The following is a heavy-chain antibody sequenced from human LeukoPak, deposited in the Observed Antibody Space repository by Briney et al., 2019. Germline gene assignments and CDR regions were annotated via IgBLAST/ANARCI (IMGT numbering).Heavy chain of an antibody. CDR2: ISGSGGST. D-gene: IGHD6-19*01. Sequence: GGSLRLSCAASGFTFSSYAMSWVRQAPGKGLEWVSAISGSGGSTYYADSVKGRFTISRDNSKNTLYLQMNSLRAEDTAVYYCARDNSGRNYFEYWGQGTLVTVSS. CDR1: GFTFSSYA. V-gene: IGHV3-23*01. CDR3: ARDNSGRNYFEY. J-gene: IGHJ4*02.